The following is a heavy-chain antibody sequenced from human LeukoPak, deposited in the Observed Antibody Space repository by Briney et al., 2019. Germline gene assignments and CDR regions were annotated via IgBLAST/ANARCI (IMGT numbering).Heavy chain of an antibody. CDR1: GYTFTSYN. V-gene: IGHV1-46*01. Sequence: ASVKISCKTSGYTFTSYNLHWVRQAPGQRLEWMGIINPNGGSTIYAQKFQGRVTMTRDTSTSTVYMDLTSLRSEDTAVYYCARGGMVRDRRHFQFDHWGQGTLVTVSS. J-gene: IGHJ4*02. D-gene: IGHD3-10*01. CDR3: ARGGMVRDRRHFQFDH. CDR2: INPNGGST.